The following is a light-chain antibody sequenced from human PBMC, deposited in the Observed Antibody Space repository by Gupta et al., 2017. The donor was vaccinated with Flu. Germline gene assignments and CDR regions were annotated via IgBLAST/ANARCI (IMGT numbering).Light chain of an antibody. V-gene: IGKV3-20*01. J-gene: IGKJ1*01. CDR1: QRINSNY. CDR3: KQYGNSPGT. Sequence: GTLFMSPAERGTLSYRASQRINSNYLDWYQKKPGQVPRVLIIGTSNWATGVPDRFSGSASGTEFTLHISRVEPEDFAVYYCKQYGNSPGTFGPGTKVEIK. CDR2: GTS.